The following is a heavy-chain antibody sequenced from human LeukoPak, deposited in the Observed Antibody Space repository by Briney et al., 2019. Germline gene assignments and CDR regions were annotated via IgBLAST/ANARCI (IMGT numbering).Heavy chain of an antibody. CDR3: SRDTYRFNDF. CDR1: GFTFYTYW. J-gene: IGHJ4*02. V-gene: IGHV3-7*01. Sequence: GGSLRLSCAASGFTFYTYWVSWVRQAPGKGLEWVASISEDGSAKYYVDPVQGRFTISRDNARNSLYLQMNSLRAEDTAVYYCSRDTYRFNDFWGQRTLVTVSS. CDR2: ISEDGSAK.